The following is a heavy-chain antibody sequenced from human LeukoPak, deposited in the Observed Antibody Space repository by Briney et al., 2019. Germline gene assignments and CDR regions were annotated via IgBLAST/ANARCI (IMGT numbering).Heavy chain of an antibody. CDR2: TKQDGSEK. J-gene: IGHJ4*02. V-gene: IGHV3-7*01. D-gene: IGHD2/OR15-2a*01. Sequence: TGGSLRLSCAASGFTFSNYCMTWVRQGPGKGLEWVASTKQDGSEKYFLDSVKGRFTISRDNAESSLYLQMHSLRAEDTAVYYCARVFYQDSGTSYRHLDYWGQGTLVTVSS. CDR3: ARVFYQDSGTSYRHLDY. CDR1: GFTFSNYC.